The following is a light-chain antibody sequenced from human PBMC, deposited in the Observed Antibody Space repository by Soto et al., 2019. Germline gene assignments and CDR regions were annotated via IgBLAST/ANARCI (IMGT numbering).Light chain of an antibody. Sequence: QSALTQPRSVSGSPGQSVTISCTGTSSDFGGYNYVSWFQQHPGKAPTLIIYDVNKRPSGVPDRFSGSKSGNTASLTISGLQAEDEADYHCLSCAGSYTHYVFGTGTKVTVL. CDR1: SSDFGGYNY. V-gene: IGLV2-11*01. CDR2: DVN. CDR3: LSCAGSYTHYV. J-gene: IGLJ1*01.